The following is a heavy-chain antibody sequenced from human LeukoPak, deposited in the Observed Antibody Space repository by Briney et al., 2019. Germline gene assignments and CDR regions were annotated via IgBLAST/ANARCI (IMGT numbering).Heavy chain of an antibody. J-gene: IGHJ4*02. V-gene: IGHV3-66*01. D-gene: IGHD5-12*01. Sequence: PGGSLRLSCAASGFTVSSNYMGWVRQAPGKGLEWVSVIYSGGSTYYADSVKGRFSISRDKSKNTLYLQMNSLRAEDTAVYYCTIRKSGNAIDYWGQGTLVTVSS. CDR2: IYSGGST. CDR1: GFTVSSNY. CDR3: TIRKSGNAIDY.